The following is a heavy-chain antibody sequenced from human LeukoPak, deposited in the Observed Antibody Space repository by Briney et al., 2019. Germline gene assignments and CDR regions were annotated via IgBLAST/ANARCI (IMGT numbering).Heavy chain of an antibody. CDR2: INHSGST. CDR1: GGSFSGYY. V-gene: IGHV4-34*01. CDR3: AYDYGDYVGY. Sequence: SETLSLTCAVYGGSFSGYYWSWIRQPPGKGLEWIGEINHSGSTNYNPSLKGRVTISVDTSENQFSLKLSSVTAADTAVYYCAYDYGDYVGYWGQGTLVTVSS. D-gene: IGHD4-17*01. J-gene: IGHJ4*02.